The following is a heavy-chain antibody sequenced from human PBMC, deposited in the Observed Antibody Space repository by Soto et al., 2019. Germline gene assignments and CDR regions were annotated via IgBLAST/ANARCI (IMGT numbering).Heavy chain of an antibody. CDR2: INAGNGNT. CDR1: GYTFTSYA. Sequence: QVQLVQSGAEEKKPGASVKVSCKASGYTFTSYAMHWVRQAPGQRLEWMGWINAGNGNTKYSRKFQGRVTITRDTSASTAYMELSSVSAEDTAVYYCARSIVVVTALDYWGQGTLVTVSS. J-gene: IGHJ4*02. D-gene: IGHD2-21*02. V-gene: IGHV1-3*05. CDR3: ARSIVVVTALDY.